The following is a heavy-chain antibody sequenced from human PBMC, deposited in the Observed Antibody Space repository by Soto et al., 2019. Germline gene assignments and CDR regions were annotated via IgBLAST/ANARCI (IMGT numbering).Heavy chain of an antibody. CDR3: ARGSDYYDSSGYYYGSQYFQH. Sequence: PGESLKISCKASGDSFTTFWISWVRQMPGKGLEWMGRIDPSDSYTKYSPSFQGHVTISADKSIDTAYLHWSLKASDTAVYYCARGSDYYDSSGYYYGSQYFQHWGQGTLVTVSS. CDR2: IDPSDSYT. V-gene: IGHV5-10-1*01. CDR1: GDSFTTFW. D-gene: IGHD3-22*01. J-gene: IGHJ1*01.